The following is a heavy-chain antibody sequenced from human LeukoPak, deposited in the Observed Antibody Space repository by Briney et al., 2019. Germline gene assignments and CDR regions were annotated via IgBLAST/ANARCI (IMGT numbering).Heavy chain of an antibody. Sequence: ASVKVSCRASGYTFTSYGISWVRQAPGQGLEWMGWISAYNGNTNYAQKLQGRVTMTTDTSTSTAYMELRSLRSDDTAVYYCATGWSSGSSDAFDIWGQGTMVTVSS. J-gene: IGHJ3*02. D-gene: IGHD6-19*01. CDR3: ATGWSSGSSDAFDI. CDR1: GYTFTSYG. CDR2: ISAYNGNT. V-gene: IGHV1-18*01.